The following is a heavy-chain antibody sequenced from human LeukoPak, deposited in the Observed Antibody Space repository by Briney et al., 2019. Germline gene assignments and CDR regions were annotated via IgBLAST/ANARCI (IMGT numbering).Heavy chain of an antibody. D-gene: IGHD3-10*01. CDR2: IKPDGSGK. CDR1: GFTLSTYW. CDR3: VRGSSGTVVRGVSWAWFDP. J-gene: IGHJ5*02. V-gene: IGHV3-7*05. Sequence: PGGSLRLSCAAPGFTLSTYWMTWVRQAPGKGLEWVANIKPDGSGKYFVDSVRGRFTISRDNVKNSLYLQMNSLRAEDTAVYYCVRGSSGTVVRGVSWAWFDPWGQGTLVTVSS.